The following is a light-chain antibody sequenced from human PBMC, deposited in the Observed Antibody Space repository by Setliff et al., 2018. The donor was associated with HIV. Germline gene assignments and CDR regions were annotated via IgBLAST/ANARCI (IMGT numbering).Light chain of an antibody. V-gene: IGLV2-14*03. CDR1: GGDVGGYNY. Sequence: QSALTQPASVSGSPGQSITISCTGTGGDVGGYNYVSWYQQHPGKAPKLMIYDVSSRPSGVSNRFSGSKFGNTASLIISGLQAEDEADYYCSSYTSTSTVIFGGGTKVTVL. CDR2: DVS. CDR3: SSYTSTSTVI. J-gene: IGLJ2*01.